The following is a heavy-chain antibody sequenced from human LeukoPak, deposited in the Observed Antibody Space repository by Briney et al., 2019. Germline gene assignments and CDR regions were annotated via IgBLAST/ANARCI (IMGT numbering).Heavy chain of an antibody. Sequence: SETLSLTCTVSGDSISSSGYYWGWIRQPPGKGLEWIGYIYYSGSTYYNPSLKSRVTISVDTSKNQFSLKLSSVTAADTAVYYCARARYYYDSSGYYLYYFDYWGQGTLVTVSS. J-gene: IGHJ4*02. CDR1: GDSISSSGYY. D-gene: IGHD3-22*01. CDR2: IYYSGST. V-gene: IGHV4-30-4*08. CDR3: ARARYYYDSSGYYLYYFDY.